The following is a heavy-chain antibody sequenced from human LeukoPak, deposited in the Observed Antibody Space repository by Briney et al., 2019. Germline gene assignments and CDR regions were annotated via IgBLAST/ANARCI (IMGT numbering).Heavy chain of an antibody. CDR2: MWYDGSNK. D-gene: IGHD4-17*01. CDR1: GFTFSSYG. Sequence: PGRSLRLSCAASGFTFSSYGMHWVRQAPGKGLEWVAVMWYDGSNKYYADPVKGRFTISRDNSKNTLYLQMRSLRAEDTAVYYCARDEVTTPRDWGQGTLVTVSS. V-gene: IGHV3-33*01. CDR3: ARDEVTTPRD. J-gene: IGHJ4*02.